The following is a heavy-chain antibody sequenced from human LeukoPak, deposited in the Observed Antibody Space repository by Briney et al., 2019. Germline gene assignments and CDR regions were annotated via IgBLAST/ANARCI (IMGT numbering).Heavy chain of an antibody. CDR3: ARGLYAMDV. CDR2: INRDGSEK. CDR1: GFTFRNYW. J-gene: IGHJ6*02. Sequence: PGGSLRLSCAASGFTFRNYWMSWVRQAPGKGLEWVANINRDGSEKYHVDSVKGRFTISRDNAKNSLYLQMNSLRAEDTAVYYCARGLYAMDVWGQGTTVTVSS. V-gene: IGHV3-7*04.